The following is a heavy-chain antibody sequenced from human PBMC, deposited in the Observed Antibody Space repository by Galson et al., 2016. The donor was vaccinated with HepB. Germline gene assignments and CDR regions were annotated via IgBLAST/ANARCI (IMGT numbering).Heavy chain of an antibody. D-gene: IGHD7-27*01. V-gene: IGHV6-1*01. CDR2: TFYRSNWQN. CDR1: GDSVSSNSAG. Sequence: CAISGDSVSSNSAGWNWIRQSPSRGLEWLGRTFYRSNWQNDYAESVKSRITISPDTSKNQFSLQLNSVTPDDTAMYYCARSYLLGRGFGWWGQGTLVTVSS. CDR3: ARSYLLGRGFGW. J-gene: IGHJ4*02.